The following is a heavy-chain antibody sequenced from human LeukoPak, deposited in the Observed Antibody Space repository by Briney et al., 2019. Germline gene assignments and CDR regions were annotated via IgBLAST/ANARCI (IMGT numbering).Heavy chain of an antibody. D-gene: IGHD4-23*01. Sequence: GESLKISCKCSGYIFTSYWIGWVRELPGKALEGMGIIYPGDSDTRYSPTLQGQVTISADKSISTAYLQWSSLKASDTAMYYCARLRQDDYSGKVNAFDIWGQGTMVTVSS. V-gene: IGHV5-51*01. CDR2: IYPGDSDT. J-gene: IGHJ3*02. CDR1: GYIFTSYW. CDR3: ARLRQDDYSGKVNAFDI.